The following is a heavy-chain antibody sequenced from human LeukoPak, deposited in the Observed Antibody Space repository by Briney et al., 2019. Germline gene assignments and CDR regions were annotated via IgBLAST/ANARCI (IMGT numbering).Heavy chain of an antibody. CDR2: IYYSGST. V-gene: IGHV4-59*01. Sequence: SETLSLTCTVSGGSISSYYWSWIRQPPGKGLEWIGYIYYSGSTNYNPSLKSRVTISVDTSKNQFSLKLSSVTAADTAVYYCARDSWGYYSSSWYGYEGDARDPGAFDIWGQGTMVTVSS. CDR1: GGSISSYY. CDR3: ARDSWGYYSSSWYGYEGDARDPGAFDI. J-gene: IGHJ3*02. D-gene: IGHD6-13*01.